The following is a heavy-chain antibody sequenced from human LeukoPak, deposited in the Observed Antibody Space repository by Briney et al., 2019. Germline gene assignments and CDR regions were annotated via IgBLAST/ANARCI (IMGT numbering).Heavy chain of an antibody. Sequence: PGGSLRLSCAASGFTFSEYYMSWIRQAPGKGLQWVSYISPSGSSMYYTDSVKGRFTISRDNAKNSLYLQMNSLRAEDTAVYYCARDSSGWYHWFDPWGQGTLVTVSS. CDR1: GFTFSEYY. CDR2: ISPSGSSM. D-gene: IGHD6-19*01. CDR3: ARDSSGWYHWFDP. V-gene: IGHV3-11*01. J-gene: IGHJ5*02.